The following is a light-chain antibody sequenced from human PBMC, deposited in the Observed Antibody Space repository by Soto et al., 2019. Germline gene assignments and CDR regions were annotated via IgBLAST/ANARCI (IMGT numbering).Light chain of an antibody. CDR2: VAS. CDR3: QQYNVWPLT. V-gene: IGKV3-15*01. Sequence: IVMPQSPATPSVSPGERATLSCRASQSVSSNLAWYQQKPGQTPKLLIYVASTRATGIPARFSGSGSGTEFTLAISSLQSEDFAVYYCQQYNVWPLTFGGGTKVEFK. CDR1: QSVSSN. J-gene: IGKJ4*02.